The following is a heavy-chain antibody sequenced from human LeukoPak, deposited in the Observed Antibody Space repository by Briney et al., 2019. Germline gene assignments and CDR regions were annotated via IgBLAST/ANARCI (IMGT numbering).Heavy chain of an antibody. CDR2: IYYSGTT. Sequence: SETLSLTCIVSGDSISSYYWSWIRQPPGKGLEWIGCIYYSGTTKYNPSLKSRVTISVDTSKNQFSLKLSSVTAADTAVYYCARARYYYDSSGYYPYYFDYWGQGTLVTVSS. J-gene: IGHJ4*02. CDR1: GDSISSYY. CDR3: ARARYYYDSSGYYPYYFDY. D-gene: IGHD3-22*01. V-gene: IGHV4-59*01.